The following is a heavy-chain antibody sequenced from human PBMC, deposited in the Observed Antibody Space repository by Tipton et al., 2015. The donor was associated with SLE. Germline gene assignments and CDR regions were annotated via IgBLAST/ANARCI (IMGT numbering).Heavy chain of an antibody. V-gene: IGHV4-59*11. CDR3: ARDGAFDV. CDR2: IYYSGST. J-gene: IGHJ3*01. CDR1: GGSISSHY. Sequence: GLVKPSETLSLTCTVSGGSISSHYWSWIRQPPGKGLEWIGYIYYSGSTNYNPSLKSRVTISVDKSRNQFSLKLSAVTAADTAVYYCARDGAFDVWGQGTAVTVSS.